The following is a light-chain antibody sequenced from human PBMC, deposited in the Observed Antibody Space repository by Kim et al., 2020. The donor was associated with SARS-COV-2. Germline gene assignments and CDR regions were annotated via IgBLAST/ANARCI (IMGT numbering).Light chain of an antibody. J-gene: IGLJ2*01. Sequence: GRYVTIPCTGPRTAVGGYDRVSWYQQPPGTAPKLMIYEVTNRPSGVPDRFSGSKSGNTASLTISGLQAEDEADYYCCSYTSTRTRVFGGGTQLTVL. CDR1: RTAVGGYDR. V-gene: IGLV2-18*02. CDR2: EVT. CDR3: CSYTSTRTRV.